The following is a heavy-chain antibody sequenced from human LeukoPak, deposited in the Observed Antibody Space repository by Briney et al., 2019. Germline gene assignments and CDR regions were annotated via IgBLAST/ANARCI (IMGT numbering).Heavy chain of an antibody. CDR2: ISSSSSYI. V-gene: IGHV3-21*01. CDR1: GFTFSSYS. CDR3: ARARSTVGSAFDI. Sequence: GGSLRLSCAASGFTFSSYSMNWVRQAPGKGLEWVSSISSSSSYIYYADSVKGRFTISRDNAKNSLYLQMNSLRAEDTAVYYCARARSTVGSAFDIWGQGTMVTVSS. J-gene: IGHJ3*02.